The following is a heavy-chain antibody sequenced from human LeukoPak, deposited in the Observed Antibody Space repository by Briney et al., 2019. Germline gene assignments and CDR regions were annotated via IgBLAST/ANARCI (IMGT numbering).Heavy chain of an antibody. CDR3: ARDYYDSDGYYSGFGR. CDR2: MAHSGDA. Sequence: PSETLFLTCTVSGGSVSSHYWSWIRQSPGKGLEWIGYMAHSGDAKYNPSLKSRVTLSVDPSKNQFSLSLRSVTAADTAVYYCARDYYDSDGYYSGFGRWSQGTLVAV. CDR1: GGSVSSHY. D-gene: IGHD3-22*01. J-gene: IGHJ4*02. V-gene: IGHV4-59*02.